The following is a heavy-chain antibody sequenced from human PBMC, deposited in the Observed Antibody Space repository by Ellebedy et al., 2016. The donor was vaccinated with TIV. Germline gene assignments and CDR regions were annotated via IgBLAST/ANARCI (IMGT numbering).Heavy chain of an antibody. Sequence: GESLKISCAASGFTFSNYALSWVRPAPGKGLGWVSGFGVSGDNTYYIDSVKGRFTISRDNSKNTVYLQMDSLRAEDTAIYYCARGRSGTYIHHAFDYWGRGTLVTVSS. V-gene: IGHV3-23*01. CDR3: ARGRSGTYIHHAFDY. D-gene: IGHD1-14*01. J-gene: IGHJ4*02. CDR2: FGVSGDNT. CDR1: GFTFSNYA.